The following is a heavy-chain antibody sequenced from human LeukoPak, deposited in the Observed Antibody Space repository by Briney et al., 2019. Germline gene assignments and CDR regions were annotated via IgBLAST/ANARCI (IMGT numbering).Heavy chain of an antibody. CDR2: IYYSGST. V-gene: IGHV4-39*07. CDR1: GGSISSSSYY. Sequence: SETLSLTCTVSGGSISSSSYYWGWIRQPPGKGLEWIGSIYYSGSTYYNPSLKSRVTISVDTSKNQFSLKLNSVTAADTAVYYCARDGRKAFDYWGQGTLVTVSS. CDR3: ARDGRKAFDY. J-gene: IGHJ4*02.